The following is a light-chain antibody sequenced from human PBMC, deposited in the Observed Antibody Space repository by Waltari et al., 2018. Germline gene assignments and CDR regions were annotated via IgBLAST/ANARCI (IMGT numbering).Light chain of an antibody. V-gene: IGKV1-39*01. J-gene: IGKJ1*01. CDR1: QRIDKY. Sequence: DIQMTQSPSSLSASVGDRVTITCRATQRIDKYLNWYQKKPGKAPQLLLYAASTLQGGVPSRLSGSGSWADFTLTISNLQPEDYATYYCQQSYNTPPWTFGQGTTVEIK. CDR3: QQSYNTPPWT. CDR2: AAS.